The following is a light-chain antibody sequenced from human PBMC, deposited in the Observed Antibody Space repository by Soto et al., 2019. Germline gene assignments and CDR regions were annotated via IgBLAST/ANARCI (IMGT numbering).Light chain of an antibody. V-gene: IGKV3-11*01. CDR2: DAS. J-gene: IGKJ5*01. Sequence: EIVLTQSPATLSLSPGERATLSCRASQSVHSSLAWFQQKPGQAPRLLIYDASNRATGIPARFSGSGSGTEFTLTISSLQSEDFAVYYCQQYNNWPPTFGQGTRLEIK. CDR3: QQYNNWPPT. CDR1: QSVHSS.